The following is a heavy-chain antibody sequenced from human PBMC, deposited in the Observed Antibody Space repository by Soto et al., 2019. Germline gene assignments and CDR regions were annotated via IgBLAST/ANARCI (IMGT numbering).Heavy chain of an antibody. CDR2: VYYTGTT. V-gene: IGHV4-59*01. CDR1: NVSITSSY. J-gene: IGHJ5*01. D-gene: IGHD1-26*01. CDR3: ARDFAGRGPFDP. Sequence: PSETLSPTCTVSNVSITSSYWNWIRQSPGKGLEWIGFVYYTGTTTYNPSLKSRVTISVDTSKNEFSLKLTSVTTADTAFYFCARDFAGRGPFDPWGPGTLVTVSS.